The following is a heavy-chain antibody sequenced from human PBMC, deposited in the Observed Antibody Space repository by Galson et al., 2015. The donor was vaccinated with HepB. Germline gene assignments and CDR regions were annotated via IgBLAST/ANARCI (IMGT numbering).Heavy chain of an antibody. CDR3: AKVRCSGRGSTSCRYYYYGMDV. CDR1: GFTFSSYA. CDR2: ISGSGGST. V-gene: IGHV3-23*01. D-gene: IGHD2-2*01. J-gene: IGHJ6*02. Sequence: SLRLSCAASGFTFSSYAMSWVRQAPGKGLEWVSAISGSGGSTYYADSVKGRFTISRDNSKNTLYLQMNSLRAEDTAVYYCAKVRCSGRGSTSCRYYYYGMDVWGQGTTVTVSS.